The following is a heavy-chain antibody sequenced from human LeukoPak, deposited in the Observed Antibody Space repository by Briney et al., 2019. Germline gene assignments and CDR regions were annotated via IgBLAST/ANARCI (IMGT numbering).Heavy chain of an antibody. D-gene: IGHD2-15*01. J-gene: IGHJ6*04. V-gene: IGHV4-38-2*01. CDR3: ARCSGGNCYDYYGMDV. Sequence: PSETLSLTCAVSGYSISSGYYWGWIRQPPGKGLEWIGSIYHSGSTYYNPSLKSRVTISVDTSKNQFSLKLSSVTAADTAVYYCARCSGGNCYDYYGMDVWGKGTTVTVSS. CDR1: GYSISSGYY. CDR2: IYHSGST.